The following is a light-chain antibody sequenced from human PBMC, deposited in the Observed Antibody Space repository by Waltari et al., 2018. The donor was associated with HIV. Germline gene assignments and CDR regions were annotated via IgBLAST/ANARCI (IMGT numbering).Light chain of an antibody. CDR1: NSTIGSKE. CDR2: RTN. CDR3: AAWDDTLSSYV. V-gene: IGLV1-47*01. J-gene: IGLJ1*01. Sequence: QSVLTQPPSASGTPGQRVTISCSGSNSTIGSKEVYWFQHLPGTAPKLLIYRTNQRRSGVPDRFSGSKSGTSAFLAISGLRSDDEADYYCAAWDDTLSSYVFGTGTTVTV.